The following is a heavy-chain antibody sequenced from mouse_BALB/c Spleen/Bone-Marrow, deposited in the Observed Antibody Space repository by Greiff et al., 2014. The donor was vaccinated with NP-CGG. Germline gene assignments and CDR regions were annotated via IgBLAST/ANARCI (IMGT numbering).Heavy chain of an antibody. V-gene: IGHV1-20*02. CDR1: GYSFTGYF. CDR2: INPDNGDT. J-gene: IGHJ2*01. Sequence: VQLKESGPDLVKPGASVKMSCKASGYSFTGYFMNWVMQSHGKSLEWIGRINPDNGDTFYNQKVKGKATLTVDRSSNTAHMDLRSLASEDSAVYYCARSDFYFDYWGQGTTLTVSS. CDR3: ARSDFYFDY. D-gene: IGHD2-13*01.